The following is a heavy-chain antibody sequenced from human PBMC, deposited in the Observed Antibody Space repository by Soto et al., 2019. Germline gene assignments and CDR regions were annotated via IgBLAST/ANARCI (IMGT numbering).Heavy chain of an antibody. Sequence: TGGSLRLSCAASGFTFSSYGMHWVRQAPGKGLEWVAVISYDGSNKYYADSVKGRFTISRDNSKNTLYLQMNSLRAEDTAVYYCARAQLWANNPNYYYGMDVWGQGTTVTVSS. CDR1: GFTFSSYG. CDR2: ISYDGSNK. V-gene: IGHV3-30*03. J-gene: IGHJ6*02. D-gene: IGHD5-18*01. CDR3: ARAQLWANNPNYYYGMDV.